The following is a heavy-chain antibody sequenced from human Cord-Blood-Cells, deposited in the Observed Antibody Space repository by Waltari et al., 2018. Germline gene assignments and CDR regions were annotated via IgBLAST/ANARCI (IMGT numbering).Heavy chain of an antibody. CDR2: INAGNGNT. CDR3: ARYYDFWATFDY. Sequence: QVQLVQSGAEVKKPGASVKVSCKASGYTFTSYAMHWVRQAPGQRLEWMGWINAGNGNTKYSQKFQGRVTITRDTSASTAYMELSSLRSEDTAVYYCARYYDFWATFDYWGQGTLVTVSS. V-gene: IGHV1-3*01. CDR1: GYTFTSYA. J-gene: IGHJ4*02. D-gene: IGHD3-3*01.